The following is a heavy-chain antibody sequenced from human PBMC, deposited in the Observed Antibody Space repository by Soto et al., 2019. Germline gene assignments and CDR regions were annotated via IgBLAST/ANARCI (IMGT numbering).Heavy chain of an antibody. CDR2: MNPNSANT. V-gene: IGHV1-8*01. D-gene: IGHD2-21*01. CDR3: VRSDGYNLNWVDP. CDR1: GYTFTSYD. Sequence: QVQLVQSGAEVKKPGASVKVSCKASGYTFTSYDINWVRQATGQGLEWMGWMNPNSANTGYAQKFQGRLTMTRNTSISTAYMELSSLRSEDTAVYYCVRSDGYNLNWVDPWGQGTLVTVSS. J-gene: IGHJ5*02.